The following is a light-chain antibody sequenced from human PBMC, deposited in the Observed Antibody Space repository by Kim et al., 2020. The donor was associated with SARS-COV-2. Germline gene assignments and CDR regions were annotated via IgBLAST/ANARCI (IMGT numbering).Light chain of an antibody. CDR2: DAS. Sequence: EIVLTQSPATLSLSPGERATLSCRASQYIDNWLAWYQQKPGQVPRLLIYDASNRATGIPARFSGSGSGTNFTLTISSLEPEDFAVYYCQHRRTWPLIFGQGTKLEIK. V-gene: IGKV3-11*01. CDR3: QHRRTWPLI. CDR1: QYIDNW. J-gene: IGKJ2*01.